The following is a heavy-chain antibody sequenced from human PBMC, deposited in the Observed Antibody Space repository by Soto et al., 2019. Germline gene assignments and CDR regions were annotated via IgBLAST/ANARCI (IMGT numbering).Heavy chain of an antibody. J-gene: IGHJ3*02. CDR3: ARQPHTSIAVADDAFDI. CDR1: GYSFTSYW. D-gene: IGHD6-19*01. Sequence: GESLKISCKGSGYSFTSYWIGWVRQMPGKGLEWMGIIYPGDSDTRYSPSFQGQVTISADKSISTAYLQWSSLKASDTAMYYCARQPHTSIAVADDAFDIWGQGTMVTVSS. V-gene: IGHV5-51*01. CDR2: IYPGDSDT.